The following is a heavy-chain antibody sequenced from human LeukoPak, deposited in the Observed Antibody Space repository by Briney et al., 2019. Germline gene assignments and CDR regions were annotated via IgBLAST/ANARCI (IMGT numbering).Heavy chain of an antibody. V-gene: IGHV3-7*03. J-gene: IGHJ5*02. CDR3: ARDGIAAAGDL. D-gene: IGHD6-13*01. CDR1: GFTFSSYW. Sequence: QTGGSLRLSCAASGFTFSSYWMSWVRQAPGKGLEWVANIKQDGSEKYYVDSVKGRFTISRDNTKNSLYLQMNGLRAEDTAVYYCARDGIAAAGDLWGQGTLVTVSS. CDR2: IKQDGSEK.